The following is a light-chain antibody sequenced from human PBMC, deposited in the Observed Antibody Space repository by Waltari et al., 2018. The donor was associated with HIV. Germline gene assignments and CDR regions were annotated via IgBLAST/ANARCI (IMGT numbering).Light chain of an antibody. J-gene: IGLJ2*01. CDR2: KNK. CDR3: QSYDTSLSAWV. V-gene: IGLV1-40*03. Sequence: QSVLTQPPSISGAPGPRITISCSGTGPHIGDGSAAHWYQHLPGTAPKLLLYKNKNRPSGVPDRFSASKSDASASLAITGLQAADEGDYFCQSYDTSLSAWVFGGGTRLTVL. CDR1: GPHIGDGSA.